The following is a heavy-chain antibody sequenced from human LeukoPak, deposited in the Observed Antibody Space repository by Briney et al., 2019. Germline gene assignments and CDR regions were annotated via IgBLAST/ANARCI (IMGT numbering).Heavy chain of an antibody. D-gene: IGHD3-3*01. J-gene: IGHJ5*02. V-gene: IGHV1-8*01. CDR3: ARKSPYDYDFCSVPIDP. CDR2: MNPNSGNT. Sequence: ASVKVSCKASGYTFTSYDINWVRQATGQGLEWMGWMNPNSGNTGYAQKFQGRVTMTRNTSISTAYMELSSLRSEDTAVYYCARKSPYDYDFCSVPIDPWGQGTLVTVSS. CDR1: GYTFTSYD.